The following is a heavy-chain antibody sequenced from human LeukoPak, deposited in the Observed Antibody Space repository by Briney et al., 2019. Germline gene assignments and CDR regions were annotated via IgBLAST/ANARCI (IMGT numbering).Heavy chain of an antibody. Sequence: SSETLSLTCTVSGGSISSSSYYWGWIRQPPGKGLEWIGSMYSSGSTYYNPSLKSRVTMSVDTSKNQFSLKLSSVTAADTAMYYCAKSSGSLFDPWGQGTLVTVSS. J-gene: IGHJ5*02. CDR2: MYSSGST. V-gene: IGHV4-39*07. CDR1: GGSISSSSYY. D-gene: IGHD3-10*01. CDR3: AKSSGSLFDP.